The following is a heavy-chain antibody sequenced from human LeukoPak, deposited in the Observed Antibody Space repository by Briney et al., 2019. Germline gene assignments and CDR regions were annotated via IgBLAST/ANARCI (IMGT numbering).Heavy chain of an antibody. CDR3: AREDYDFWSGYSPPWFDP. D-gene: IGHD3-3*01. V-gene: IGHV4-34*01. J-gene: IGHJ5*02. CDR2: INHSGST. Sequence: SETLSLTCAVYGGSFSGYYWSWIRQPPGKGLEWIGEINHSGSTNYNPSLKSRVTISVDTSKNQFSLKLSSVTAADTAVYYCAREDYDFWSGYSPPWFDPWGQGTLVTVSS. CDR1: GGSFSGYY.